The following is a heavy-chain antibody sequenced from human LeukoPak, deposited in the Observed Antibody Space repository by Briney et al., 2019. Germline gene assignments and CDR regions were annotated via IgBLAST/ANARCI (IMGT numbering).Heavy chain of an antibody. CDR3: ARFTPIYGMDV. Sequence: GGSLRLSCAASGFTFSSYSMNWVRQAPGKGLEWVSSISSSSSYIYYADSVKGRFTISRDNAKNSLCLQMNSLRAEDTAVHYCARFTPIYGMDVWGQGTTVTVSS. V-gene: IGHV3-21*01. CDR1: GFTFSSYS. CDR2: ISSSSSYI. J-gene: IGHJ6*02.